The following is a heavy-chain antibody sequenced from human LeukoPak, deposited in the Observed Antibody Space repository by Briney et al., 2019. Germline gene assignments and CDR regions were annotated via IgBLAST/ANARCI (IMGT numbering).Heavy chain of an antibody. CDR2: INHSGST. J-gene: IGHJ6*02. V-gene: IGHV4-34*01. Sequence: SETLSLTCTVSGGSITNYYWSWIRQPPGKGLEWIGEINHSGSTNYNPSLKSRVTISVDTSKNQFSLKLSSVTAADTAVYYCARMSRGYSYGVMDVWGQGTTVTVSS. D-gene: IGHD5-18*01. CDR3: ARMSRGYSYGVMDV. CDR1: GGSITNYY.